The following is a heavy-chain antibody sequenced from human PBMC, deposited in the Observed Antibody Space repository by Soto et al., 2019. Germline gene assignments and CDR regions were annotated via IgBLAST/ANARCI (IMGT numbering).Heavy chain of an antibody. CDR2: IYYTGTT. D-gene: IGHD3-10*01. Sequence: PSETLSRTCSVAGTSIRGHYWTWIRQHPGKGLEWIGYIYYTGTTKYNPSLKSRVAISVDTSKNQFSLMLNSVTAADTAVYYCAREVASFGSNHFDSWGQGALVTVSS. CDR3: AREVASFGSNHFDS. V-gene: IGHV4-59*11. J-gene: IGHJ4*02. CDR1: GTSIRGHY.